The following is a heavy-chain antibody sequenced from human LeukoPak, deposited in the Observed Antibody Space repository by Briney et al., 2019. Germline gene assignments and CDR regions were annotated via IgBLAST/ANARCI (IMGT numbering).Heavy chain of an antibody. Sequence: PSETLPLTCTVSGGSISNYYWNWIRQPAGKGLEWVGRVYASGSTRYNPSFNSRVTMSAETSKNQVSLKMTSVTAADTAVYFCARDQSGFGGHNNDAFDIWGQGTMVTVSS. D-gene: IGHD3-16*01. J-gene: IGHJ3*02. CDR2: VYASGST. CDR1: GGSISNYY. V-gene: IGHV4-4*07. CDR3: ARDQSGFGGHNNDAFDI.